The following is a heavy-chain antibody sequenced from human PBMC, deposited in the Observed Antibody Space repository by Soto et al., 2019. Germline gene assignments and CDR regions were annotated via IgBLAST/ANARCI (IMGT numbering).Heavy chain of an antibody. CDR2: ISTYNGNT. D-gene: IGHD6-19*01. V-gene: IGHV1-18*04. CDR1: GSSFSAYG. CDR3: ARYGYSSGWYLGTGMDV. J-gene: IGHJ6*02. Sequence: QVQLVQSGAEVKKPGASLKVSCQASGSSFSAYGIAWVRRAPGQGLAWVGWISTYNGNTNYAQKFQGRVTMTTDTSANTAYMELRSLRSDDTAMYYCARYGYSSGWYLGTGMDVWGQGTPVTVSS.